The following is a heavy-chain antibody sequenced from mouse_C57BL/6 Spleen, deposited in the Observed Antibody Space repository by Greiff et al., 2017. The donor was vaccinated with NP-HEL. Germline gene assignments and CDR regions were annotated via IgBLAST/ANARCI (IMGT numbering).Heavy chain of an antibody. Sequence: QVQLQQPGAELVRPGSSVKLSCKASGYTFTSYWMDWVKQRPGQGLEWIGNIYPSDSETHYNQKFKDKATLTVDKSSSTAYMQLSSLTSEDSAVYYCARSGYYGMDYWGQGTSVTVSS. CDR1: GYTFTSYW. CDR3: ARSGYYGMDY. V-gene: IGHV1-61*01. D-gene: IGHD3-1*01. CDR2: IYPSDSET. J-gene: IGHJ4*01.